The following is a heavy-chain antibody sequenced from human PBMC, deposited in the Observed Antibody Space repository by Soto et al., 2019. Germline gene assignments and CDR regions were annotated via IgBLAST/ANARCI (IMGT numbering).Heavy chain of an antibody. CDR3: AMSDPYGPFDY. D-gene: IGHD4-17*01. CDR1: GFSFGSYV. J-gene: IGHJ4*02. CDR2: VSYDGSSY. V-gene: IGHV3-30-3*01. Sequence: PGGSLRLSCAASGFSFGSYVMHWVRQAPGKGLEWVAVVSYDGSSYYYADSVKGRFTISRDNFKNTLYLQMNSLRAEDTALYYCAMSDPYGPFDYWGQGTLVTVSS.